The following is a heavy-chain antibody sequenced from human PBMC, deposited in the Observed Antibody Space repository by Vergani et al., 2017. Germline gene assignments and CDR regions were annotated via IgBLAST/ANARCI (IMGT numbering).Heavy chain of an antibody. D-gene: IGHD2-2*01. CDR1: GFGFKNFA. CDR3: AKDWLGYCSSTSCHAFDI. Sequence: QVSLVESGGGVVQPGRSLTLTCSASGFGFKNFAMHWVRQAPGKGLEWVATISKDGTHDYYEPSVRGRFAVSRDNSKNTLYLQMNSLRAEDTAVYYCAKDWLGYCSSTSCHAFDIWGQGTMVTVSS. CDR2: ISKDGTHD. J-gene: IGHJ3*02. V-gene: IGHV3-30*18.